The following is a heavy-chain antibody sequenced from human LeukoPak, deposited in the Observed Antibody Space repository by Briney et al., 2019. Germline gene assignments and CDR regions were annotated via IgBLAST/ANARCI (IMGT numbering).Heavy chain of an antibody. V-gene: IGHV3-53*01. CDR1: GFTVSDNY. CDR3: ARDGSARSLGN. J-gene: IGHJ4*02. CDR2: IDNDGNT. Sequence: PGGSLRLSCAAYGFTVSDNYMSWVRQAPGKGLEWVSVIDNDGNTYYADSVKGRFTISRNNSKNTLYLQMHSPRAEDTAVYYCARDGSARSLGNWGQGTLVSVSS. D-gene: IGHD6-6*01.